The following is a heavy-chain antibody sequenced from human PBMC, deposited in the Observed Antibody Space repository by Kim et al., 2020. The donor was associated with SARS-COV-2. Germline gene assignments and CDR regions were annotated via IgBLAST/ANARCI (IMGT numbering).Heavy chain of an antibody. CDR1: GFTFSRYA. CDR3: ARRDFWSTYPFDY. CDR2: ISSDGTIQ. V-gene: IGHV3-30-3*01. Sequence: GGSLRLSCATSGFTFSRYALHWVRQAPGRGLEWVAVISSDGTIQHYVDSVEGRFTISRDNSKKTIFLQMNGLTPDDTAVYYCARRDFWSTYPFDYWGHGT. J-gene: IGHJ4*01. D-gene: IGHD3-3*01.